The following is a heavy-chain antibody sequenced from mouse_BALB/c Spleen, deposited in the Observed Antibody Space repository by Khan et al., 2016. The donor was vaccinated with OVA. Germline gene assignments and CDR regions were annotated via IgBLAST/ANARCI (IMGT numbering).Heavy chain of an antibody. CDR3: ARSYGSSLDY. CDR1: GFTFSSFG. V-gene: IGHV5-17*02. CDR2: ISSGSSTI. J-gene: IGHJ2*01. D-gene: IGHD1-1*01. Sequence: EVELVESGGGLVQPGGSRKLSCAASGFTFSSFGMHWVRQAPEKGLEWVAYISSGSSTIHYADTVKGRFTISRDNPKNTMFLQMTSLRSEDTAMYYCARSYGSSLDYWGQGTTLTVSS.